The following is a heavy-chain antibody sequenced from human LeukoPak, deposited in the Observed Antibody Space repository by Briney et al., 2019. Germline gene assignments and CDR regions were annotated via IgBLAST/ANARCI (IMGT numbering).Heavy chain of an antibody. CDR2: IYYSGST. Sequence: PSETLSLTCTVSGGSISSNNYYWGWIRQPPGKGLEWFGRIYYSGSTYNNPSLKSRVTISVDTTKNHFSLKLTSVTAADTAVYYCASSPSGYWWNFDCWGQGTLVTVSS. D-gene: IGHD3-22*01. CDR3: ASSPSGYWWNFDC. CDR1: GGSISSNNYY. V-gene: IGHV4-39*02. J-gene: IGHJ4*02.